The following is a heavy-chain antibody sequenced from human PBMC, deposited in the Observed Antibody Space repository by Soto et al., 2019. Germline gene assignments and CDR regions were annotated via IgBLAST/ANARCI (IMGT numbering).Heavy chain of an antibody. D-gene: IGHD1-26*01. CDR3: ASPYGSVGARDRGAFDI. J-gene: IGHJ3*02. Sequence: GESLKISCKGSGYSFTSYWIGWVRQMPGKGLEWMGIIYPGDSDTRYSPYFQGQVTISADKSISTAYLQWSSLKASDTAMYYCASPYGSVGARDRGAFDIWGQGTMVTVSS. CDR2: IYPGDSDT. V-gene: IGHV5-51*01. CDR1: GYSFTSYW.